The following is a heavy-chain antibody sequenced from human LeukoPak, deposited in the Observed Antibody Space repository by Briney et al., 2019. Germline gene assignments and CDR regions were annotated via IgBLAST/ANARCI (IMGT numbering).Heavy chain of an antibody. CDR2: IYYSGST. V-gene: IGHV4-59*11. Sequence: PSETLSLTCTVSGGSINSHYWSWIRQPPGKGLEWIGYIYYSGSTNYNPSLKSRVTISVDTSENQFSLKLSSVTAADTAVYYCARGRRHDFWSGYYALDIWDWFDPWGQGTLVTVSS. D-gene: IGHD3-3*01. CDR3: ARGRRHDFWSGYYALDIWDWFDP. J-gene: IGHJ5*02. CDR1: GGSINSHY.